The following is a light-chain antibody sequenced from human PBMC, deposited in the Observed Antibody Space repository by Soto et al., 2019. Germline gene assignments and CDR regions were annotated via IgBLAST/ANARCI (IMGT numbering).Light chain of an antibody. CDR1: ALPKQY. J-gene: IGLJ3*02. V-gene: IGLV3-25*03. CDR2: KDS. Sequence: SSELTQPPSVSVSPGQTARITCSGDALPKQYAYWYQQKPGQAPVLVIYKDSERPSGIPERFSGSSSGTTVTLTISGVQAEDEAEYYCQSADSSGRVFGGGTKLTV. CDR3: QSADSSGRV.